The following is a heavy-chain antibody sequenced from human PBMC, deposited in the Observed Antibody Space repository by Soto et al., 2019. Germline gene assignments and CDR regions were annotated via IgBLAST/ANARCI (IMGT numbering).Heavy chain of an antibody. V-gene: IGHV3-9*01. CDR1: GFTFDDYA. D-gene: IGHD4-4*01. Sequence: EVQLVESGGGLVQPGRSLRLSCAASGFTFDDYAMHWVRQAPGKGLEWVSGISWNSGSIGYADSVKGRFTISRDNAKNSLYLQMNSVRAEDTALYYCAKDISPWSPVTTLAFDIWGQGTMVTVSS. CDR2: ISWNSGSI. CDR3: AKDISPWSPVTTLAFDI. J-gene: IGHJ3*02.